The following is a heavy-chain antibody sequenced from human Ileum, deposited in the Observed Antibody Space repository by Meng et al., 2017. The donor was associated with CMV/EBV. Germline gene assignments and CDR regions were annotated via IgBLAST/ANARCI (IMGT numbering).Heavy chain of an antibody. CDR3: VGHQGGPREGVRLV. D-gene: IGHD3-16*01. Sequence: GESLKISCAASGFIFNNYGIHWLRQAPGKGLEWLSFIDINGENRYNVDIVKGRFIVSKDKSKNTVFLQMNSLRVEDTAVYYCVGHQGGPREGVRLVWGQGTLVTVSS. CDR2: IDINGENR. CDR1: GFIFNNYG. V-gene: IGHV3-30*02. J-gene: IGHJ4*02.